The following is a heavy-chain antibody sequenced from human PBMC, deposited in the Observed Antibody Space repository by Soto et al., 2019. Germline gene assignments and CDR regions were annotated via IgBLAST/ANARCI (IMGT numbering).Heavy chain of an antibody. CDR3: ARDPPDFNSGFDS. D-gene: IGHD1-26*01. CDR1: GDSVSNNSAT. V-gene: IGHV6-1*01. CDR2: AYYRPRWQY. J-gene: IGHJ4*02. Sequence: SQTLSLTCAICGDSVSNNSATWNWIRQSPSRGLEWLGRAYYRPRWQYDYAPSVRSRITINPDTSTNQFSLHLSSVTPEDTAVYYCARDPPDFNSGFDSWGQGSLVTVSS.